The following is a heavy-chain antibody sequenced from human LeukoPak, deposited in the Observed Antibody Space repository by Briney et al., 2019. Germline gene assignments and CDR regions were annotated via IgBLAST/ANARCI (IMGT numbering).Heavy chain of an antibody. CDR3: LTIVETTIDAFDI. Sequence: PGGSLRLSCAASGFTFSGFAMTWVRQAPGKGLEWVSTIYNTGGTTYYADSVKGRFSISRDNSKNTLYLQMNSLRAEDTAVYYCLTIVETTIDAFDIWGQGTMVTVSS. J-gene: IGHJ3*02. D-gene: IGHD1-26*01. CDR2: IYNTGGTT. V-gene: IGHV3-23*01. CDR1: GFTFSGFA.